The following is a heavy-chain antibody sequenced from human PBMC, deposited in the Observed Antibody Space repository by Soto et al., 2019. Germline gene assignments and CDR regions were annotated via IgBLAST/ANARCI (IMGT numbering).Heavy chain of an antibody. CDR2: IIPIVGTT. J-gene: IGHJ4*02. CDR1: GGALNTYA. D-gene: IGHD1-26*01. Sequence: ASVKVSCKASGGALNTYAISWVRQAPGQGLEWVGGIIPIVGTTDYAQKFQGRVTITADESTSTTSMEVTSLRSEDTAVYFCALGESSDTGDAFWGQGTLVTVYS. V-gene: IGHV1-69*13. CDR3: ALGESSDTGDAF.